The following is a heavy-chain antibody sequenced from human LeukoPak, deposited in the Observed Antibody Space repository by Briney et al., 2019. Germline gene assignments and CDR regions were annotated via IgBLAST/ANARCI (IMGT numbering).Heavy chain of an antibody. CDR3: ARASPDYDFWSGDDYYYYMDV. D-gene: IGHD3-3*01. CDR1: GGSISTYY. J-gene: IGHJ6*03. CDR2: IYYSGST. V-gene: IGHV4-59*01. Sequence: SETLSLTCTVSGGSISTYYWSWIRQPPGKGLEWIGYIYYSGSTNYNPSLKSRVTISVDTSKNQFSLKLSSVTAADTAVYYCARASPDYDFWSGDDYYYYMDVWGKGTTVTVSS.